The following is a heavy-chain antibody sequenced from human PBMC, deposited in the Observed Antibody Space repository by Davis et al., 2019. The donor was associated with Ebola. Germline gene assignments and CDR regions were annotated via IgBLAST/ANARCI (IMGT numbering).Heavy chain of an antibody. Sequence: GESLKISCSASGFTFRTYSMDWVRQAPGKGLEWVAFIRYDGSNEYYADSVKGRFTISRDNSKNTLYLQMDTLRVEDTALYYCTKGQGYFLDYWGQGTLVTVSS. V-gene: IGHV3-30*02. D-gene: IGHD6-13*01. CDR3: TKGQGYFLDY. CDR1: GFTFRTYS. CDR2: IRYDGSNE. J-gene: IGHJ4*02.